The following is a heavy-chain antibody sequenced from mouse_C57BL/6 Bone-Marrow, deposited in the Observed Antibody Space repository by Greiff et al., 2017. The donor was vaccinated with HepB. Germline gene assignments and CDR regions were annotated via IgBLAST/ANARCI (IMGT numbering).Heavy chain of an antibody. CDR3: ARRYYGSSWYFDV. CDR1: GYTFTSYW. J-gene: IGHJ1*03. CDR2: IYPGSGST. V-gene: IGHV1-55*01. D-gene: IGHD1-1*01. Sequence: QVQLQQPGAELVKPGASVKMSCKASGYTFTSYWTTWVKQRPGQGLEWIGDIYPGSGSTNYNEKFKSKATLTVDTSSSTAYMQLSSLTSEDSAVYYCARRYYGSSWYFDVWGTGTTVTVSS.